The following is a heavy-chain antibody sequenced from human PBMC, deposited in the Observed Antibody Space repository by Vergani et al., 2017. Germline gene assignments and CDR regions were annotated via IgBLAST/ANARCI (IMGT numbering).Heavy chain of an antibody. CDR2: VDPEDGET. CDR1: GYTFTDHY. J-gene: IGHJ6*02. CDR3: ATPQTVTTGGMEV. D-gene: IGHD4-17*01. V-gene: IGHV1-69-2*01. Sequence: EVQLVQSGAEVKKPGESLKISCKVSGYTFTDHYMHWVKQAPGKGLEWMGLVDPEDGETIYAEKFKGRVTIAADTSTDTAHLELSSLRSEDTAVYYCATPQTVTTGGMEVWGQGTTVIVSS.